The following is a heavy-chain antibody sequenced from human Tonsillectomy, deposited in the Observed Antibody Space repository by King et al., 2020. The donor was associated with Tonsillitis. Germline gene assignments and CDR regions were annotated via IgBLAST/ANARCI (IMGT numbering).Heavy chain of an antibody. J-gene: IGHJ6*02. CDR2: IYYSGDT. D-gene: IGHD2-15*01. Sequence: VQLQESGPGLVNPSQTLSLTCAVSGGSISSGGYSWSWIRQPPGKGLEWIGYIYYSGDTYYNPSLKHRVTISVDTSKNQFSLKVSSVTAADTAVYYCARDVEAYCSGGSCYYNGMDVWGQGTTVTVSS. CDR3: ARDVEAYCSGGSCYYNGMDV. V-gene: IGHV4-30-4*07. CDR1: GGSISSGGYS.